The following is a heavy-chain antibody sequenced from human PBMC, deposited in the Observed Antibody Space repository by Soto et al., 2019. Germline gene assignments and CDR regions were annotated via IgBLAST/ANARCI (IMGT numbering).Heavy chain of an antibody. CDR1: GGSVSSGSYY. CDR3: ARDPAITRVRGVMGTLYGMDV. Sequence: QVQLQESGPGLVKPSETLSLTCTVSGGSVSSGSYYWSWIRQPPGKGLEWIGYIYYSGSTNYNPSQKSRVTISVDTSKNQFSLKLSSVTAADTAVYYCARDPAITRVRGVMGTLYGMDVWGQGNTVTVSS. D-gene: IGHD3-10*01. CDR2: IYYSGST. J-gene: IGHJ6*02. V-gene: IGHV4-61*01.